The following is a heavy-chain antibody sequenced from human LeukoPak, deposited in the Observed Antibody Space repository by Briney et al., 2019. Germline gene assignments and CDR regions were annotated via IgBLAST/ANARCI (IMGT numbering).Heavy chain of an antibody. D-gene: IGHD2-15*01. V-gene: IGHV4-34*01. Sequence: SETLSLTCAVYGGSFTDYYWTWIRQPPGKGLEWIGEINRSGSANYNPSLKSRVTISADTSKKQVSLKLTSVTAADTAVYYCARQLIGDCRDGSCQLNWLDPWGQGTLVTVSS. CDR1: GGSFTDYY. CDR2: INRSGSA. J-gene: IGHJ5*02. CDR3: ARQLIGDCRDGSCQLNWLDP.